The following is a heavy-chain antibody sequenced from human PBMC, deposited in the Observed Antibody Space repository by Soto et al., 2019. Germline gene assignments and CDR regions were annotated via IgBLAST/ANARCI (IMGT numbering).Heavy chain of an antibody. V-gene: IGHV3-9*01. CDR1: GFRFDDCA. Sequence: GGSLRLSCRASGFRFDDCAMHWVRQAPGKGLEWVAGIIWNSEAIDYAESVRGRFTISRDNAENSVFLQMDSLSPEDTAVYYCVKDRMAYNSVWDPFDIWGQGTMVTVSS. D-gene: IGHD1-20*01. CDR2: IIWNSEAI. J-gene: IGHJ3*02. CDR3: VKDRMAYNSVWDPFDI.